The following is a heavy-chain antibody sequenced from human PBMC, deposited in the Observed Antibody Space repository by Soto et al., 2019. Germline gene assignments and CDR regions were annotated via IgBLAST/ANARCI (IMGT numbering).Heavy chain of an antibody. J-gene: IGHJ4*02. CDR2: IYYSGST. V-gene: IGHV4-59*01. CDR1: GGSISSYY. CDR3: ARDLGGGDYHFDY. Sequence: QVQLQESGPGLVKPSETLSLNCTVSGGSISSYYWGWIRQPPGKGLEWIGYIYYSGSTNYNPSLKSRVTISVDTSKNQFSLKLSSVTAADTAVYYCARDLGGGDYHFDYWGQGTLVTVSS. D-gene: IGHD4-17*01.